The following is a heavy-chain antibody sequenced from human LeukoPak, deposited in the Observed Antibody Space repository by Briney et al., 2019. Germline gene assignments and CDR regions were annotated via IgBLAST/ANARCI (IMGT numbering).Heavy chain of an antibody. V-gene: IGHV3-7*03. Sequence: PGGSLRLSCEASGFTFSNYWMSWVRQAPGKGLEWVANINEDGSEKHYVDSVKGRFTISRDNAKNSLYLQMNSLRAEDTALYYCARGFGELLRVAFDIWGQGTMVTVSS. CDR3: ARGFGELLRVAFDI. CDR2: INEDGSEK. D-gene: IGHD3-10*01. J-gene: IGHJ3*02. CDR1: GFTFSNYW.